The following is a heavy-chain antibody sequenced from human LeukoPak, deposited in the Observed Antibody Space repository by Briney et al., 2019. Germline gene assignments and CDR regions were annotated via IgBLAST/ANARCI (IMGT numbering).Heavy chain of an antibody. J-gene: IGHJ3*02. V-gene: IGHV1-18*01. Sequence: ASVNVSCKASGYTFTSYGIGWVRQAPGQGLEWMGWISAYNGNTNYAQKLQGRVTMTTDTSTSTAYMELRSLRSDDTAVYYCARDGPDYYDSSGYYKREDAFDIWGQGTMVTVSS. D-gene: IGHD3-22*01. CDR3: ARDGPDYYDSSGYYKREDAFDI. CDR1: GYTFTSYG. CDR2: ISAYNGNT.